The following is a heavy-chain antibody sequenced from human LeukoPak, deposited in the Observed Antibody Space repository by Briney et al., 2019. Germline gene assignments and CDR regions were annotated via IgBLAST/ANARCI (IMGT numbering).Heavy chain of an antibody. Sequence: TSETLSLTCTVSGYSIISDYFWGWIRQPPGKGLEWIGTIYHSGSTYYSPSLKSRVTVSVDTSKNQFSLKLSSVTAADTAVYYCARDLGYSYGYGYWGQGTLVTVSS. CDR2: IYHSGST. CDR3: ARDLGYSYGYGY. D-gene: IGHD5-18*01. V-gene: IGHV4-38-2*02. J-gene: IGHJ4*02. CDR1: GYSIISDYF.